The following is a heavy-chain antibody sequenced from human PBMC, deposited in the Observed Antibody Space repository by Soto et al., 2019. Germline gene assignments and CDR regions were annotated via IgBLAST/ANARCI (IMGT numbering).Heavy chain of an antibody. CDR1: GFDVSNTY. CDR2: IYSGGAT. Sequence: QSGGSLRLSCAASGFDVSNTYMSWVRQAPGKGLDWVSIIYSGGATYYADSVKGRFTISRDNSKNTLYLQMNSLGAEDTALYYCARVSKGTIYSPHAFDVWGQGTMVTVSS. V-gene: IGHV3-53*01. J-gene: IGHJ3*01. D-gene: IGHD1-7*01. CDR3: ARVSKGTIYSPHAFDV.